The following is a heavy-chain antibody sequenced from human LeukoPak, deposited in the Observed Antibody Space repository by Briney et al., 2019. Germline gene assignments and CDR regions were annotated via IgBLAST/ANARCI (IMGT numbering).Heavy chain of an antibody. CDR1: GGTFSSYA. J-gene: IGHJ3*02. D-gene: IGHD3-22*01. CDR2: IIPIFGTA. CDR3: ARDFYQYDSSGYYDDTFDI. V-gene: IGHV1-69*05. Sequence: ASVKVSRKASGGTFSSYAISWVRQAPGQGLEWMGGIIPIFGTANYAQKFQGRVTITTDESTSTAYMELSSLRSEDTAVYYCARDFYQYDSSGYYDDTFDIWGQGTMVTVSS.